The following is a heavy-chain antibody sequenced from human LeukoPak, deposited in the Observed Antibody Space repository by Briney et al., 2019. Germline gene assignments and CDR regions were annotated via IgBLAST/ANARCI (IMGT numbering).Heavy chain of an antibody. Sequence: SETLSLTCTVSGDSITTTDHYWGWIRQSPDKGLEWIGNIYYSGITDNNPSLKSRVTISVDTSKNQFSLKLSSVTAADTAVYYCARTFGSSWYHPWGQGTLVTVSS. J-gene: IGHJ5*02. CDR1: GDSITTTDHY. D-gene: IGHD6-13*01. V-gene: IGHV4-39*07. CDR2: IYYSGIT. CDR3: ARTFGSSWYHP.